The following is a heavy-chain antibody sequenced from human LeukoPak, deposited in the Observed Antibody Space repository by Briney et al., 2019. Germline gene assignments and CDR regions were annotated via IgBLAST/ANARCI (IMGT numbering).Heavy chain of an antibody. CDR1: GFTFSSYA. D-gene: IGHD1-26*01. J-gene: IGHJ4*02. V-gene: IGHV3-30*04. CDR3: ARSRELLGDYYFDY. CDR2: ISYDGRNK. Sequence: GGSLRLSCVASGFTFSSYAMHWVRQAPGKGLEWVAVISYDGRNKYYADSVKGRFTISRDNSKNTLYLQMNSLRAEDTAVYYCARSRELLGDYYFDYWGQGTLVTVSS.